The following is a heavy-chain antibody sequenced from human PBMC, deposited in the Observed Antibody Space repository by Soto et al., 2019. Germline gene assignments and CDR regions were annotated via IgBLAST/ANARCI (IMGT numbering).Heavy chain of an antibody. CDR3: ATAAGDVTVAVGFAY. CDR1: RFTFSSYA. D-gene: IGHD6-19*01. CDR2: ISGSGGST. V-gene: IGHV3-23*01. J-gene: IGHJ4*02. Sequence: QPGGSLRLSCAASRFTFSSYAMSWVPQAPGKGLEWVSAISGSGGSTYYADSVKGRFTISRDNSKDTLYLQMNSLRAQDTAVYYSATAAGDVTVAVGFAYWPQETLDTVSS.